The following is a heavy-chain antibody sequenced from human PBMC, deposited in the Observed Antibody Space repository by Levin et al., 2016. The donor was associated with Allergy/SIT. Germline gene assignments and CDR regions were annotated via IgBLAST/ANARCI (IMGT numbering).Heavy chain of an antibody. V-gene: IGHV1-69*13. D-gene: IGHD2-8*01. CDR2: IIPIFGTA. CDR3: ARGFYCTTGVCYKSLDY. CDR1: GGTFSSYA. J-gene: IGHJ4*02. Sequence: SVKVSCKASGGTFSSYAISWVRQAPGQGLEWMGGIIPIFGTANYAQKFQGRVTITADESTSTAYMELSSLRSEDTAIYYCARGFYCTTGVCYKSLDYWGQGTLVTVSS.